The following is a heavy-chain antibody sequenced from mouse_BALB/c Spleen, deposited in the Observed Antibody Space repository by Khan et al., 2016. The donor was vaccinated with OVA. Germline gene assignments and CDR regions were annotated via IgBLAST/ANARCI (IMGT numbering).Heavy chain of an antibody. J-gene: IGHJ3*01. D-gene: IGHD2-1*01. CDR3: ARRGIDGIFAY. V-gene: IGHV1-7*01. CDR1: GYTFTTYW. Sequence: QVQLQQSGAELAKPGASVKMSCKASGYTFTTYWMHWVKQRPGQGLEWIGYIDPSTGYTEYNQKFKDKATLTTDKSSSTAYMQLSSLTSEDSAVDYCARRGIDGIFAYWGQGTLVTVSA. CDR2: IDPSTGYT.